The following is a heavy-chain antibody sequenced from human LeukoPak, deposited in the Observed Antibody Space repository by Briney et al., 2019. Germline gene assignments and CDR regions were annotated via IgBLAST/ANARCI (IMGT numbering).Heavy chain of an antibody. CDR1: GGSFSGYY. CDR3: ARGLSDVY. CDR2: VNHSGST. Sequence: SETLSLTCAVYGGSFSGYYWTWIRQPPGKGLEWIGEVNHSGSTNYNPSLKSRVTISIDTSKNQFSLILSSVTAADTAVYYCARGLSDVYWGQGTLVTVSS. V-gene: IGHV4-34*01. J-gene: IGHJ4*02.